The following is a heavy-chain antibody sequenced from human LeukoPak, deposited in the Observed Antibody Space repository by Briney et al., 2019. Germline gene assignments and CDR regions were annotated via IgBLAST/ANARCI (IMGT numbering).Heavy chain of an antibody. J-gene: IGHJ5*02. V-gene: IGHV4-4*02. CDR2: IYHSGST. D-gene: IGHD5-12*01. Sequence: SETLSLTCAVSGGSISSSNWWSWVRQPPGKGLEWIGEIYHSGSTNYNPSLKSRVTISVDKSKNQFSLKLSSVTAADTAVYYCASSSYVGPGFDPWGQGTLVTVSS. CDR1: GGSISSSNW. CDR3: ASSSYVGPGFDP.